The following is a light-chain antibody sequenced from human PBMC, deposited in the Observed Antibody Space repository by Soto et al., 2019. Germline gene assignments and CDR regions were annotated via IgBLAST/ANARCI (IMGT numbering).Light chain of an antibody. CDR3: HQYGSSPPWT. CDR2: GAS. CDR1: QSVSSKY. V-gene: IGKV3-20*01. J-gene: IGKJ1*01. Sequence: EIVLTQSPGTLSLSPGERATLSCRASQSVSSKYLAWYQQKVGQAPRLLIYGASSRATGIPDRFSGSWSGTEFSLSFSRLEPEGCAVYYLHQYGSSPPWTFGQGTKVELK.